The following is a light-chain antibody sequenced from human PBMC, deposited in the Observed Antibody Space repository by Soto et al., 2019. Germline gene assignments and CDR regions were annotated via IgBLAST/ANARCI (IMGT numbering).Light chain of an antibody. Sequence: DIQMTQSPSSLSASVGDRVTITCRASQSISSYLNWYQQKPGKAPKLLIYAASSLQSGVPSRFSGRGSGTDFTLTISSLQPEDFATYYCQQSYSTQFTFGPGTKVDIQ. J-gene: IGKJ3*01. CDR3: QQSYSTQFT. CDR1: QSISSY. V-gene: IGKV1-39*01. CDR2: AAS.